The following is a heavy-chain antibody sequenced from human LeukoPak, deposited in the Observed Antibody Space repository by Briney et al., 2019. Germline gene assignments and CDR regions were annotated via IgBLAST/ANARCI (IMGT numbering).Heavy chain of an antibody. Sequence: TGGSLRLSCAASGFTVSSNYMNWVRQAPGKGLEWVSVLYTSGNTFYADSVKGRFTISRDNSKNTVYLQMNSLRAEDTAVYYCARWPDYYDTSKYYYGMDVWGRGTTVTVSS. D-gene: IGHD3-22*01. CDR1: GFTVSSNY. V-gene: IGHV3-53*01. J-gene: IGHJ6*02. CDR3: ARWPDYYDTSKYYYGMDV. CDR2: LYTSGNT.